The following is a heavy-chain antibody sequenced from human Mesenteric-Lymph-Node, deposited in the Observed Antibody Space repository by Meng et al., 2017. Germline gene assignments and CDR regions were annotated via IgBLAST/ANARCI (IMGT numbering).Heavy chain of an antibody. CDR1: GGSISSGDYY. CDR2: IPHRGSS. Sequence: QGQLPESGPGLVKPSQTLSLTCTVSGGSISSGDYYWSWIRQPPGKGLEWIGEIPHRGSSAYNPSLKSRVSMSIDKSKNQFSLKLTSVTAADTAVYHCLRGSGGSVWGQGTLVTVSS. J-gene: IGHJ1*01. CDR3: LRGSGGSV. D-gene: IGHD3-10*01. V-gene: IGHV4-30-4*01.